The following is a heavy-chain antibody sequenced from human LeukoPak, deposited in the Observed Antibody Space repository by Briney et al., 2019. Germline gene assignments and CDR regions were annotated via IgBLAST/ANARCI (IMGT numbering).Heavy chain of an antibody. V-gene: IGHV4-61*08. J-gene: IGHJ3*01. CDR3: AREGIRGYSYGYTR. CDR1: GGSISSGGYY. D-gene: IGHD5-18*01. Sequence: SQTLSLTCTVSGGSISSGGYYWSWIRQPPGKGLEWIGYIYYSGSTNYNPSLKSRVTISVDTSKNQFSLKLSSVTAADTAVYYCAREGIRGYSYGYTRWGQGTMVTVSS. CDR2: IYYSGST.